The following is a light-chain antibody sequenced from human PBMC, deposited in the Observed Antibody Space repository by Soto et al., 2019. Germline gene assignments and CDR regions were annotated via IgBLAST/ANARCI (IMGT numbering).Light chain of an antibody. J-gene: IGKJ2*01. V-gene: IGKV3-11*01. CDR1: QSVSSY. Sequence: EIVLTQSPATLSLSPGERATLSCRASQSVSSYLAWYQQKPGQAPRLLIYDASNEATGIPARFSGSGSGTDFTLPIRSLEPEYFAVYYCQQQTTFGQGTKLEIK. CDR3: QQQTT. CDR2: DAS.